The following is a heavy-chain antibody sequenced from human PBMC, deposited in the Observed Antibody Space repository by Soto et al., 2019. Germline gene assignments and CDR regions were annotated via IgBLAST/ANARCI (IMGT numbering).Heavy chain of an antibody. D-gene: IGHD2-15*01. J-gene: IGHJ1*01. CDR3: AEGVVVATTGFRH. CDR2: ISYDGSDK. Sequence: QVQLVESGGGVVQPGRSLRLSCAASGFTFSSYGMHWVRQAPGKGLEWVAVISYDGSDKYYADSVKGRFTISRDNSNNTLYLQVGSLGAEDTAVHYCAEGVVVATTGFRHWGQGTLVTVSS. V-gene: IGHV3-30*18. CDR1: GFTFSSYG.